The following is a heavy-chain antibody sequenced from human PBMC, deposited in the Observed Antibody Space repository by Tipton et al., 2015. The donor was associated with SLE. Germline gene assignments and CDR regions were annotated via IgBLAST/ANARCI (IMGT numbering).Heavy chain of an antibody. J-gene: IGHJ6*02. CDR3: ARGTDYGDSDYFYGMDV. V-gene: IGHV4-59*01. D-gene: IGHD4-17*01. Sequence: TLSLTCTVSGGSIGSSYWCWIRQSPGKGLEWIGYINYSGSTNYNPSLKSRVTISVDTSKNQFSLMLTSVTAADTAVYYCARGTDYGDSDYFYGMDVWGLGPTFTVSS. CDR1: GGSIGSSY. CDR2: INYSGST.